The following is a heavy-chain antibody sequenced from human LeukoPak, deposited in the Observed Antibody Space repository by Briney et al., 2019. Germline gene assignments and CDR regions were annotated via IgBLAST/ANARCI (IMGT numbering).Heavy chain of an antibody. V-gene: IGHV4-39*07. D-gene: IGHD3-10*01. CDR2: IYTSGST. CDR1: GGSISSSSYY. J-gene: IGHJ4*02. Sequence: SETLSLTCTVSGGSISSSSYYWGWIRQPPGKGLEWIGRIYTSGSTNYNPSLKSRVTMSVDTSKNQFSLKLSSVTAADTAVYYCARERYYYGSGSGPNFDYWGQGTLVTVSS. CDR3: ARERYYYGSGSGPNFDY.